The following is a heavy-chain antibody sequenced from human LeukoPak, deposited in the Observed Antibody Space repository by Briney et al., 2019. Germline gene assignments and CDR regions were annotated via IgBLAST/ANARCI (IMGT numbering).Heavy chain of an antibody. CDR3: ARGGKATVVTM. D-gene: IGHD4-23*01. CDR1: GGSINSYY. CDR2: IYSSGST. J-gene: IGHJ4*02. Sequence: SETLSLTCTVSGGSINSYYWSWIRQPAGKGLEWIGRIYSSGSTNYHPSLKSRVSMSADTSKNQFSLKLTSVTAADTAVHYCARGGKATVVTMWGQGILVTVSS. V-gene: IGHV4-4*07.